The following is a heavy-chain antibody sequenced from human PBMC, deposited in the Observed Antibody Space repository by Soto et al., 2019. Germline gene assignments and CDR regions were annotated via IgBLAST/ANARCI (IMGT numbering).Heavy chain of an antibody. CDR3: AKDFKVSGSHYGTLNYYYGMDV. Sequence: GSLNLSSTASVFSVTTCSRQWGRQAPGKGLEWVAVISYDGYLKYYVDAVKGRFTAARDNSKNTLFLEMNSLRVEDTAVYFCAKDFKVSGSHYGTLNYYYGMDVWGQGTTVTVSS. CDR2: ISYDGYLK. V-gene: IGHV3-30*18. J-gene: IGHJ6*02. CDR1: VFSVTTCS. D-gene: IGHD3-10*01.